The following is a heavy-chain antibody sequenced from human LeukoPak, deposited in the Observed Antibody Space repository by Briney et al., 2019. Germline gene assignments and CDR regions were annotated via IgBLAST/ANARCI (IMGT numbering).Heavy chain of an antibody. V-gene: IGHV1-3*03. D-gene: IGHD1-26*01. Sequence: ASVKVSCKASGYTFTSYAMHWVRQAPGQRLEWMGWINAGNGNTKYSQEFQGRVTITRDTSASTAYMELSSLRSEDMAVYYCARAVVGATNWFDPWGQGTLVTVSS. CDR2: INAGNGNT. CDR1: GYTFTSYA. J-gene: IGHJ5*02. CDR3: ARAVVGATNWFDP.